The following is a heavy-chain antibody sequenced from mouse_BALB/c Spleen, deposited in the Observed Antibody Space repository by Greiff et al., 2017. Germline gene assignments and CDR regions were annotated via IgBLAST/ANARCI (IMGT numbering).Heavy chain of an antibody. CDR3: TRSLITTVATGYFDV. D-gene: IGHD1-1*01. CDR1: GYTFTDYE. J-gene: IGHJ1*01. Sequence: QVQLKESGAELVRPGASVTLSCKASGYTFTDYEMHWVKQTPVHGLEWIGAIDPETGGTAYNQKFKGKATLTADKSSSTAYMELRSLTSEDSAVYYCTRSLITTVATGYFDVWGAGTTVTVSS. CDR2: IDPETGGT. V-gene: IGHV1-15*01.